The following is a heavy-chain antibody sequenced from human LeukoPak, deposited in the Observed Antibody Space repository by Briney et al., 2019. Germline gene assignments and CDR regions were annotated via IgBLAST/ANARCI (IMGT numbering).Heavy chain of an antibody. J-gene: IGHJ4*02. D-gene: IGHD3-16*01. CDR3: ARGQGAIDY. Sequence: GLEWIGYIYHSGSTHYNPSLKSRVTISVDRSKNQFSLKLSSVTAADTAVYYCARGQGAIDYWGQGTLVTVSS. V-gene: IGHV4-30-2*01. CDR2: IYHSGST.